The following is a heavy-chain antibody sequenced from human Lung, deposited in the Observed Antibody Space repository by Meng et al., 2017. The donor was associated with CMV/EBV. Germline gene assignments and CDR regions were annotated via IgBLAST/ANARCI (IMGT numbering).Heavy chain of an antibody. J-gene: IGHJ4*02. V-gene: IGHV4-30-4*01. D-gene: IGHD4-11*01. CDR2: IYYSGST. CDR3: ARDRTTGRYFDY. Sequence: QRPQSGPGLVMPSQTLSLTCTVSGGSISSGDYYWSWIRQPPGKGLEWIGYIYYSGSTYYNPSLKSRVTISVDTSKNQFSLKLSSVTAADTAVYYCARDRTTGRYFDYWGQGTLVTVSS. CDR1: GGSISSGDYY.